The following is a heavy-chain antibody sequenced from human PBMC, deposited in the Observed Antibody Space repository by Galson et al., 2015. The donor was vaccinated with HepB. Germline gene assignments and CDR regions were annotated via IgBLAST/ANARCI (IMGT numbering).Heavy chain of an antibody. J-gene: IGHJ4*02. CDR1: GFTFDDYA. D-gene: IGHD5-18*01. V-gene: IGHV3-9*01. Sequence: SLRLSCAASGFTFDDYAMHWVRQAPGKGLEWVSGISWNSGSIGYADSVKGRFTISRDNAKNSLYLQMNSLRAEDTALYYCAADRGYSYGLVYWVQGTLVTVSS. CDR3: AADRGYSYGLVY. CDR2: ISWNSGSI.